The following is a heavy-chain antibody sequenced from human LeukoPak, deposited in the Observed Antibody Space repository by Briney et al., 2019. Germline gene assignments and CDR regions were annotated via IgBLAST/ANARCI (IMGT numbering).Heavy chain of an antibody. V-gene: IGHV1-8*01. Sequence: ASVKVSCKASGYTFTTYDIHWVRQATGQGLEWMGWMNPHSANTGYAQKFQGRVTMTRDTSISTAYMELSSLTSDDTAVHYCTRAPVPGNYWGQGTLVTVSS. CDR1: GYTFTTYD. J-gene: IGHJ4*02. D-gene: IGHD3-10*01. CDR2: MNPHSANT. CDR3: TRAPVPGNY.